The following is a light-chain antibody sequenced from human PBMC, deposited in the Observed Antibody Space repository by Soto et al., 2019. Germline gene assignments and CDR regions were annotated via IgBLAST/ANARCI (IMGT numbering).Light chain of an antibody. V-gene: IGKV1-5*01. CDR3: QQYNSYSLWT. CDR1: QTVSRW. J-gene: IGKJ1*01. CDR2: DTS. Sequence: DIQMTQSPSTLSASVGDRDTISCRANQTVSRWLAWYQQKPGKAPKVLIYDTSVLESGVPSRFSGDGYGTDFTLTISSLQPDDVATYYCQQYNSYSLWTFGQGTKVDIK.